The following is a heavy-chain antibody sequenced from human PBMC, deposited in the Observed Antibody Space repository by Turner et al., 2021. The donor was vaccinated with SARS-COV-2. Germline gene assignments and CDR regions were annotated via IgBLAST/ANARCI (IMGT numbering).Heavy chain of an antibody. V-gene: IGHV4-39*01. D-gene: IGHD5-18*01. CDR3: ARLMDTAMDYYGTDV. CDR2: IYYSGSA. J-gene: IGHJ6*02. Sequence: QLQLQESGPGLLKPSETLSLTCTVPGGSISSSSYYWGWFRQPPGKGLEWIGNIYYSGSAYYNPSLKSRVTISVDPSKNQFSLKLTSVTAADTAVYYCARLMDTAMDYYGTDVWGQGTTVTVSS. CDR1: GGSISSSSYY.